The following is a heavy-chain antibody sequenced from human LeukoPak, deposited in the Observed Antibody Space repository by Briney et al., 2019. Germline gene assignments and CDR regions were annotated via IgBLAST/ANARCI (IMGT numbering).Heavy chain of an antibody. V-gene: IGHV4-34*01. J-gene: IGHJ4*02. CDR1: GGSFSGYY. CDR2: INHSGST. D-gene: IGHD3-9*01. Sequence: SETLSLTYAVYGGSFSGYYWSWIRQPPGKGLEWIGEINHSGSTNYNPSLKSRVTISVDTSKNQFSLKLSSVTAADTAVYYCARGRLRYFDWLNLDYWGQGTLVTVSS. CDR3: ARGRLRYFDWLNLDY.